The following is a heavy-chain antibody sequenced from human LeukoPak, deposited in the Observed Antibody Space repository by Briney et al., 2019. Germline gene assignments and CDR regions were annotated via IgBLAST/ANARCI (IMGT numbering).Heavy chain of an antibody. D-gene: IGHD1-26*01. Sequence: PGRSLRPSCAASGFTFSTYAMHWVRQAPGKGLEWVAVISFDGSNEYYADSVKGRFTISRDNSKNTLYLQMDSLRSDDTAVYYCAGPTSSGSYGRFDYWGQGTLVTVSS. CDR2: ISFDGSNE. CDR3: AGPTSSGSYGRFDY. CDR1: GFTFSTYA. J-gene: IGHJ4*02. V-gene: IGHV3-30*01.